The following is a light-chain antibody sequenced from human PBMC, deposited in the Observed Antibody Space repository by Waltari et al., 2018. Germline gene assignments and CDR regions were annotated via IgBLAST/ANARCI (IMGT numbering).Light chain of an antibody. J-gene: IGKJ4*01. V-gene: IGKV3-15*01. CDR2: AAS. Sequence: EIVLTQSPATLSVSPGERATLSCRASQSVSANLAWYQKKPGQPPRLLIYAASTRASDIPARFSGSGSGTELTLTISSLQSEDFAVYYWQHYPQTFGGGTRVVIK. CDR1: QSVSAN. CDR3: QHYPQT.